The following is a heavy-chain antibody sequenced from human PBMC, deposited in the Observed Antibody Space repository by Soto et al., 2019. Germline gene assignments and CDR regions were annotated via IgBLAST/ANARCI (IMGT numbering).Heavy chain of an antibody. CDR3: ARVPTYLGELLD. V-gene: IGHV3-66*01. J-gene: IGHJ4*02. D-gene: IGHD3-16*01. CDR2: IYIGGNT. CDR1: GFTVSSNY. Sequence: GESLKISCAASGFTVSSNYMNWVRQAPGKGLEWVSVIYIGGNTHYTDSVSDRFTISREESKNTLYLQMNSVRAEDTAVYFCARVPTYLGELLDWGQGTLVTVSS.